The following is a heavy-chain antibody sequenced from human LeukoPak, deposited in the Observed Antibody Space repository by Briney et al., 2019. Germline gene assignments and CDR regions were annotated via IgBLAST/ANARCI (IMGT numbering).Heavy chain of an antibody. CDR3: ARDLESFDI. J-gene: IGHJ3*02. Sequence: GGSLGLSCAASGFTFSSYGMHWVRQAPGKGLEWVAVIWYDGSNKYYADSVKGRFTISRDNSKNTLYLQMNSLRAEDTAVYYCARDLESFDIWGQGTMVTVSS. CDR2: IWYDGSNK. V-gene: IGHV3-33*01. CDR1: GFTFSSYG.